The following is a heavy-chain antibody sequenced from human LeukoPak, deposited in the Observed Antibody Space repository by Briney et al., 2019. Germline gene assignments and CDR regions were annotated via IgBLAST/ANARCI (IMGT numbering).Heavy chain of an antibody. CDR3: ARDFLDTAMVTPYFDY. D-gene: IGHD5-18*01. J-gene: IGHJ4*02. CDR2: INPNSGGT. Sequence: ASVKVSCKASGYTFTGYYMHWVRQAPGQGLEWMGWINPNSGGTNYAQKFQGRVTMTRDTSISTAYMELSRLRSDDTAVYYCARDFLDTAMVTPYFDYWGQGTLVTVSS. CDR1: GYTFTGYY. V-gene: IGHV1-2*02.